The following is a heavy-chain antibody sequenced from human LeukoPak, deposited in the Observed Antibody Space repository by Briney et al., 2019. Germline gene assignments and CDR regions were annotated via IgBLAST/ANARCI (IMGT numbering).Heavy chain of an antibody. D-gene: IGHD3-10*01. V-gene: IGHV3-7*01. J-gene: IGHJ3*02. Sequence: GGSLRLSCAASGFASGVTFSSYWMSWVRQAPGKGLEWVANIKQDGSEKYYVDSVKGRFTISRDNAKNSQYLQMNSLRAEDTAVYYYAISSGLDAFDIWGQGTMVTVSS. CDR2: IKQDGSEK. CDR3: AISSGLDAFDI. CDR1: GFASGVTFSSYW.